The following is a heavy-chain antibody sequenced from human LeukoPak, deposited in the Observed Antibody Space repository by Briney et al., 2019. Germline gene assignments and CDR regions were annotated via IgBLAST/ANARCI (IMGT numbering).Heavy chain of an antibody. CDR2: INWNGRST. Sequence: AGGSLRLSCAASGFTFDDFGMSWVRQAPGKGLEWVSGINWNGRSTGYADSVKGRFTISRDNAKNSLYLQMNSLRAEDTAVYYCAREGVFGLQYYYYYGMDVWGQGTTVTVSS. CDR3: AREGVFGLQYYYYYGMDV. D-gene: IGHD4-11*01. CDR1: GFTFDDFG. V-gene: IGHV3-20*04. J-gene: IGHJ6*02.